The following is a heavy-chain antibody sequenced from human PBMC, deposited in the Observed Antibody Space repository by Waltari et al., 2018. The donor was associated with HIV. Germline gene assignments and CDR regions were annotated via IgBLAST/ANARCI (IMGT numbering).Heavy chain of an antibody. J-gene: IGHJ4*02. D-gene: IGHD6-6*01. CDR2: INPNSGGT. Sequence: QVQLVQSGAEVKKPGASVKVSCKASGYTFTGYYMHWVRQAPGQGLEWMGCINPNSGGTNDAPKFQGRVTMTRDTSISTAYMELSRLRSDDTAVYYCATALYSSSSAGSIDYWGQGTLVTVSS. V-gene: IGHV1-2*02. CDR3: ATALYSSSSAGSIDY. CDR1: GYTFTGYY.